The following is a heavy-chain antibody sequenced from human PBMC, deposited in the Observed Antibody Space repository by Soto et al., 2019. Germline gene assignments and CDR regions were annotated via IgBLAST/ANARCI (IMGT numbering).Heavy chain of an antibody. CDR3: ARDRRSGSYHSDS. D-gene: IGHD1-26*01. J-gene: IGHJ4*02. V-gene: IGHV3-21*01. CDR2: ISSSSSYI. CDR1: GFTFSSYT. Sequence: EVQLVESGGGLVEPGGSLRLSCAASGFTFSSYTMNWVRQAPGKGLEWVSSISSSSSYIYYADSVKGRFTISRDNAKNSLYLQMNSLRAEDTAVYYCARDRRSGSYHSDSWGQGTLVTVSS.